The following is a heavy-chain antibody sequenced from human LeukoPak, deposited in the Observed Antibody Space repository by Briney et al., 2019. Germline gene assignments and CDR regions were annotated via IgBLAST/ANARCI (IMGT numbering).Heavy chain of an antibody. J-gene: IGHJ4*02. V-gene: IGHV3-48*01. CDR2: ISSSSSTI. CDR1: GFTFSSYS. CDR3: ARTSVVAPSKC. D-gene: IGHD5-12*01. Sequence: GGSLRLSCAASGFTFSSYSMNWVRQAPGKGLEWVSYISSSSSTIYYADSVKGRFTISRDNAKNSLYLQMNSLRAEDTAVYYCARTSVVAPSKCWGQGTLVTVSS.